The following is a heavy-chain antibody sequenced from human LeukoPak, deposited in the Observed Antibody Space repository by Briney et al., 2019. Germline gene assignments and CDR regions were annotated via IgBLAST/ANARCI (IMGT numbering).Heavy chain of an antibody. CDR1: GGSFSGYY. CDR3: ARGSGDYYDSSGPYYFDY. Sequence: SETLSLTCAVYGGSFSGYYWSWIRQPPGKGLEWIGEINHSGSTNYNPSLKSRVTISEDTSKNQFSLKLSSVTAADTAVYYCARGSGDYYDSSGPYYFDYWGQGTLVTVYS. V-gene: IGHV4-34*01. CDR2: INHSGST. J-gene: IGHJ4*02. D-gene: IGHD3-22*01.